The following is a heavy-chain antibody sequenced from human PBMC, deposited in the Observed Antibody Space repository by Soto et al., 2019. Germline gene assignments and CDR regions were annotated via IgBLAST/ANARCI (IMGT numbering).Heavy chain of an antibody. D-gene: IGHD3-22*01. J-gene: IGHJ4*02. V-gene: IGHV1-69*12. CDR3: ARVTYYYDSSGYYYYFDY. CDR2: IIPIFGTA. Sequence: QVQLVQSGAEVKKPGSSVKVSCKASGGTFSSYAISWVRQAPGQGLEWMGGIIPIFGTANYAQKFQGRVTITADESTSTAYRELSSLRSEDTAVYYCARVTYYYDSSGYYYYFDYWGQGTLVTVSS. CDR1: GGTFSSYA.